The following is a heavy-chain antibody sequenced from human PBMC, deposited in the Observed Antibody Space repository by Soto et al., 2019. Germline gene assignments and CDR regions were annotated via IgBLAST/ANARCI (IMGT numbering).Heavy chain of an antibody. CDR2: ISGSGGST. Sequence: EVQLLESGGGLVQPGGSLRLSCAASGFTFSSYAMSWVRQAPGKGLEWVSAISGSGGSTYYADSVKGRFTISRDNSKNTLYLQMNSLRAVDTAIYYFANEAVGLRFLSWFDPWGQGTLVTVSS. J-gene: IGHJ5*02. CDR1: GFTFSSYA. D-gene: IGHD3-3*01. V-gene: IGHV3-23*01. CDR3: ANEAVGLRFLSWFDP.